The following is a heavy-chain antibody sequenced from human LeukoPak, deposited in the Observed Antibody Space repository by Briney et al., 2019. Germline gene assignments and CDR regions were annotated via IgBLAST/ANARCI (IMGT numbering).Heavy chain of an antibody. CDR3: AKDPPTVMANAFHI. CDR1: GFTFSSYA. Sequence: SGGSLRLSCAASGFTFSSYAMNWVRQAPGKGLEWVSVINDSGGSTFYADSVKGRFTISRDNSKNTLYLQMSGLRAEDTAVYSCAKDPPTVMANAFHIWGQGTMVTVS. J-gene: IGHJ3*02. V-gene: IGHV3-23*01. D-gene: IGHD5-18*01. CDR2: INDSGGST.